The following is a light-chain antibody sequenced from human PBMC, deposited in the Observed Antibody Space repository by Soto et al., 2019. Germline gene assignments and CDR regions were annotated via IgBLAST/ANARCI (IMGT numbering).Light chain of an antibody. J-gene: IGKJ1*01. CDR2: AAS. CDR3: QQSYSTPRT. V-gene: IGKV1D-8*01. CDR1: QRISSY. Sequence: IRMTQSPSLLSASTGDRVTISCRMSQRISSYLAWYQQKPGKAPELLIYAASTLQSGVPSRFSGSGSGTDFTLTIRSLQPEDFATYYCQQSYSTPRTFGHGTKVDIK.